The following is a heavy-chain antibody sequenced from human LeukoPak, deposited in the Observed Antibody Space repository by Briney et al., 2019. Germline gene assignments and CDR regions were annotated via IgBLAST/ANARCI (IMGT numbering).Heavy chain of an antibody. Sequence: GGSLRLSCAASGFTFSSYAMSWVRQAPGKGPEWIAHVTSSSRTIYYADSVKGRFTISRDNAKSSLYLQLDSLRAEDTAVYYYANHFACGSTSCPPFDSWGQGTLVTVSS. CDR1: GFTFSSYA. D-gene: IGHD2-2*01. J-gene: IGHJ4*02. CDR2: VTSSSRTI. CDR3: ANHFACGSTSCPPFDS. V-gene: IGHV3-48*01.